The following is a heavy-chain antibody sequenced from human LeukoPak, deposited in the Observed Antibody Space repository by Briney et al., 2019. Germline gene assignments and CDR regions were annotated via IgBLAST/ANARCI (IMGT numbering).Heavy chain of an antibody. V-gene: IGHV3-9*01. Sequence: PGRSLRLSCAASGFTFDDYAMHWVRQAPGKGLEWVSGISWNSGSIGYADSVKGRFTISRDNAKNSLYLQMNSLRAEDTALYYCAKSSWSKDSFDYWGQGTLVTVSS. CDR1: GFTFDDYA. D-gene: IGHD2-15*01. CDR3: AKSSWSKDSFDY. J-gene: IGHJ4*02. CDR2: ISWNSGSI.